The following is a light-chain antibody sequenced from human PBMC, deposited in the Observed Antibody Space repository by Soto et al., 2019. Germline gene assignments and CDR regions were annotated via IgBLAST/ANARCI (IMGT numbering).Light chain of an antibody. CDR2: AVS. CDR3: FSYTAKXSYL. J-gene: IGLJ1*01. Sequence: QSFMTQPASGSGSPGQSITISCSGTSSDIGSYNHVSWYQQFPGKGPKLMIYAVSGRPPGVSDRFSGSKSGITASLTISGLQTEDAADYYCFSYTAKXSYLVGTGTKVXV. CDR1: SSDIGSYNH. V-gene: IGLV2-14*01.